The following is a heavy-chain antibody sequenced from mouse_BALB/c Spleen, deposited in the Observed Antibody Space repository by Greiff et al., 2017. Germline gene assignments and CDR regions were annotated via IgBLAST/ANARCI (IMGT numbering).Heavy chain of an antibody. V-gene: IGHV1S135*01. CDR2: IDPYNGGT. Sequence: CGPELVKPGASVKVSCKASGYAFTSYNMYWVKQSHGKSLEWIGYIDPYNGGTSYNQKFKGKATLTVDKSSSTAYMHLNSLTSEDSAVYYCARWGTVVATDFDYWGQGTTLTVSS. CDR1: GYAFTSYN. CDR3: ARWGTVVATDFDY. D-gene: IGHD1-1*01. J-gene: IGHJ2*01.